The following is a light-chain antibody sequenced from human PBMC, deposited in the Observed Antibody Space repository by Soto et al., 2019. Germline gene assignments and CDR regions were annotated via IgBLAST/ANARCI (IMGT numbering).Light chain of an antibody. V-gene: IGKV3-15*01. J-gene: IGKJ4*01. Sequence: EKVMTQSPVALSVSPGERATLSCRASQSVNSNLAWYQQKAGQAPRLLLYGASTRATGIPARFSGSASGTEFTLTISSLQSEDSAVYYCQQYNDWPLTFGGGTKVEIK. CDR3: QQYNDWPLT. CDR2: GAS. CDR1: QSVNSN.